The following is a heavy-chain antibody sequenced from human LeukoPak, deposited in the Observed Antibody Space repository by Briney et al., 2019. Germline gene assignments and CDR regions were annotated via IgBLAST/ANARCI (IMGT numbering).Heavy chain of an antibody. D-gene: IGHD7-27*01. CDR2: IRQDGSEK. J-gene: IGHJ4*02. Sequence: GGSLRLSRAASGFTFSNYWMSWVRQAPGKGLEWVANIRQDGSEKYYVDSVKGRFTISRDNAKNSLYLQMNSLRAEDTAVYYCARDASNWGYDYWGQGTLVTVSS. CDR1: GFTFSNYW. V-gene: IGHV3-7*01. CDR3: ARDASNWGYDY.